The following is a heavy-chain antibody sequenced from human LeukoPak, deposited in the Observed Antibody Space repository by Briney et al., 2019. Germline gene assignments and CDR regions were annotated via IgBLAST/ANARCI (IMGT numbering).Heavy chain of an antibody. D-gene: IGHD2-15*01. V-gene: IGHV3-7*01. CDR3: ATMVAIHGDS. J-gene: IGHJ5*01. Sequence: PGGSLRLSCVASGVTFRNVWMSWFRQPPGKGLEWVAHIKPDGTEKYYVDSVKGRFTISRDNARNSVYLQMNSLRADDTAVYFCATMVAIHGDSWGQGTLVTVSS. CDR1: GVTFRNVW. CDR2: IKPDGTEK.